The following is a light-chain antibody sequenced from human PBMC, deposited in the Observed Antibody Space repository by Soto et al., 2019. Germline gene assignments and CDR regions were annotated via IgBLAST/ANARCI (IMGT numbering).Light chain of an antibody. Sequence: DIQMTQSPSSLSASFGDRVTLTCRASQSIDTYLNWYQQKPGTAPKLLMYAASTLHSGVPSRFSGSGSGTDFTLTISSLEPEDFAVYYCQQRNNWPSTTFGPGTKVDIK. CDR2: AAS. CDR1: QSIDTY. CDR3: QQRNNWPSTT. V-gene: IGKV1-39*01. J-gene: IGKJ3*01.